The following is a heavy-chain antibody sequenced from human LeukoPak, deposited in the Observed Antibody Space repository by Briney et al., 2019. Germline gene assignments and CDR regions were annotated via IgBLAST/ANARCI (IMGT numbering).Heavy chain of an antibody. CDR2: INHSGST. J-gene: IGHJ4*02. V-gene: IGHV4-34*01. D-gene: IGHD3-3*01. Sequence: PSETLSLTCAVYGGSFSGYYWSWIRQPPGKGLEWIGDINHSGSTNYNPSLKSRVTISVDTSKNQFSLKLSSVTAADTAVYYCARSMRYYDFWSGYLYWGQGTLVTVSS. CDR3: ARSMRYYDFWSGYLY. CDR1: GGSFSGYY.